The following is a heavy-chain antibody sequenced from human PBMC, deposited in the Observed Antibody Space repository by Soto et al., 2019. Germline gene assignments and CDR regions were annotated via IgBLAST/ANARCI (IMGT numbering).Heavy chain of an antibody. D-gene: IGHD6-13*01. J-gene: IGHJ6*02. V-gene: IGHV4-31*02. Sequence: PSETLSLTCPGSGVSISSGGYYWSCIRQSPGKGLEGIGSICYSGSTYYTPSLKSRVTISEDTSKNHFSVKLSSVTAADMAVYYCAREFIAAAGTRTYYYYCGMDVWGQGTTVTVSS. CDR3: AREFIAAAGTRTYYYYCGMDV. CDR2: ICYSGST. CDR1: GVSISSGGYY.